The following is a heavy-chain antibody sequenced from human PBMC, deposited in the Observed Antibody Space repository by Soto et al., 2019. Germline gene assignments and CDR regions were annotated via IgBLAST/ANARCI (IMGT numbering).Heavy chain of an antibody. D-gene: IGHD5-12*01. CDR2: ISTTSSFI. Sequence: EVQLVESGGGLVKPGGSLRLSCAASGFTFSSYSMNWVRQAPGKGLEWVSSISTTSSFIYSADSVKGRFTISRDNAKNSLYLQMNSLRAEDTAVYYCAREGSIYVYSVSNCFDYWGQGTLVTVSS. CDR1: GFTFSSYS. J-gene: IGHJ4*02. CDR3: AREGSIYVYSVSNCFDY. V-gene: IGHV3-21*02.